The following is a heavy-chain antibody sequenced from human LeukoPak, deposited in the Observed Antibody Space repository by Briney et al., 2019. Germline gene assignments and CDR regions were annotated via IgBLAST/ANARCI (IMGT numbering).Heavy chain of an antibody. CDR1: GGSISSGSYY. CDR2: IFCSGST. D-gene: IGHD3-10*01. Sequence: SETLSLTCTVSGGSISSGSYYWGWIRQPPGKGLEWIGTIFCSGSTYYKPSLKSRVAISVDTSKNQLSLNLSSVTAADTAVYYCAQWELSYYYGSGSSYGYFDYWGQGTLVTVSS. J-gene: IGHJ4*02. CDR3: AQWELSYYYGSGSSYGYFDY. V-gene: IGHV4-39*01.